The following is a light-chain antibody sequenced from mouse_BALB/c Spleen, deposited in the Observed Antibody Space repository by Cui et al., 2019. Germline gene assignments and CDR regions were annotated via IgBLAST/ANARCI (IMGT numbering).Light chain of an antibody. J-gene: IGKJ4*01. CDR3: QQWSSNPFT. CDR2: LTS. V-gene: IGKV4-68*01. Sequence: QIVLTQSPALMSASPGEKVTMTCSASLSVSYMYWYQQKPRSSPKPWIYLTSNLASGVPARFSGSGSGTSYSLTISSMEAEDAATYYCQQWSSNPFTFGSGTKLEIK. CDR1: LSVSY.